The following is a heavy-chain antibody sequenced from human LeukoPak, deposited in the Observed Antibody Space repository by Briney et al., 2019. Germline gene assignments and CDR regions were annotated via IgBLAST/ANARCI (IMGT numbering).Heavy chain of an antibody. CDR2: IGSSGSII. J-gene: IGHJ6*03. CDR3: AREGENSSSFLGFYMDV. CDR1: GFTFSNYE. D-gene: IGHD6-6*01. Sequence: GGSLRLSCAASGFTFSNYEMNWVRQAPGKGLEWVSNIGSSGSIIYYGDSVKGRFTISRDNAKNTLFLQMDRLRAEDTAVYYCAREGENSSSFLGFYMDVWGKGTTVTVSS. V-gene: IGHV3-48*03.